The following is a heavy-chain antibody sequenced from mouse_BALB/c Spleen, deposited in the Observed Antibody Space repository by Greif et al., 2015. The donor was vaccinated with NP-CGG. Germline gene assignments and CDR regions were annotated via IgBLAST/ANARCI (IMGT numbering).Heavy chain of an antibody. V-gene: IGHV14-3*02. Sequence: EVQLVESGAELVKPGASVKLSCTASGFNIKDTYMHWVKQRPEQGLEWIGRIDPANGNTRYDPKFQGKATITADTSSNTAYLQLSSLTSEDTAVYYCARLGYPPYYFDYWGQGTTLTVSS. CDR2: IDPANGNT. CDR3: ARLGYPPYYFDY. CDR1: GFNIKDTY. D-gene: IGHD3-3*01. J-gene: IGHJ2*01.